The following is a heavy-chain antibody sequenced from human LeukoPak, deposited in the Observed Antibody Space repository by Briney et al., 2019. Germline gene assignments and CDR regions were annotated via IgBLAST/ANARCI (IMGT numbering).Heavy chain of an antibody. CDR3: ARHNSGLGLRYFDWSPRGKWFDP. Sequence: PSETLSLTCAVAGYYISSGYYWGWIRQPPGKGPERVGSNHHSGSTNYNPSLQSRVTVRVDTPKEQFSVKLSSDTAANTAVYCCARHNSGLGLRYFDWSPRGKWFDPWGQGTLVTVSS. D-gene: IGHD3-9*01. CDR2: NHHSGST. V-gene: IGHV4-38-2*01. CDR1: GYYISSGYY. J-gene: IGHJ5*02.